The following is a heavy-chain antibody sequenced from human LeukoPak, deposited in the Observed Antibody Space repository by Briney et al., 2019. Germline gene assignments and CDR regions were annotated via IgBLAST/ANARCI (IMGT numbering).Heavy chain of an antibody. V-gene: IGHV3-23*01. D-gene: IGHD3-3*01. CDR3: ARNTHYDFWSDYLYYFDY. CDR1: GFTFSSYA. J-gene: IGHJ4*02. Sequence: PGGSLRLSCAASGFTFSSYAMSWVRQAPEKGLEWVSAISGSGGNTDYADSVKGRFTISRDNSKNTLYLQINSLRAEDTAVYYCARNTHYDFWSDYLYYFDYWGQGTLVTVSS. CDR2: ISGSGGNT.